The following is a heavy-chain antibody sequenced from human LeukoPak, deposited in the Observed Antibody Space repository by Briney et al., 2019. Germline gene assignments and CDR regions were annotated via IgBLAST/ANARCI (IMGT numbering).Heavy chain of an antibody. D-gene: IGHD5-18*01. CDR3: AKAPYRDTIQLWYLFDY. CDR1: GFTFSSYA. V-gene: IGHV3-23*01. CDR2: ISGSGGST. J-gene: IGHJ4*02. Sequence: GGSLRLSCAASGFTFSSYAMSWVRQAPGKGLEWVSAISGSGGSTYYADSVKGRFTISRDNSKNTLYLQMNSLRAEDTAVYYCAKAPYRDTIQLWYLFDYWGQGTLVTASS.